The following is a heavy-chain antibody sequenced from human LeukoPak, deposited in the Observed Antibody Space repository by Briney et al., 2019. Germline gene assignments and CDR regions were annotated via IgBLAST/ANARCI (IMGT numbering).Heavy chain of an antibody. CDR2: ISGSGGST. V-gene: IGHV3-23*01. CDR3: AKDPPVDSSNWYSLTYFQH. CDR1: GFTFSSYA. D-gene: IGHD6-13*01. J-gene: IGHJ1*01. Sequence: GGSLRLSCAASGFTFSSYAMSWVRQAPGKGLEWVSAISGSGGSTYYADSVKGRFTISRDNSKNTLYLQMNSLRAEDTAVYYCAKDPPVDSSNWYSLTYFQHWGQGTLVTVSS.